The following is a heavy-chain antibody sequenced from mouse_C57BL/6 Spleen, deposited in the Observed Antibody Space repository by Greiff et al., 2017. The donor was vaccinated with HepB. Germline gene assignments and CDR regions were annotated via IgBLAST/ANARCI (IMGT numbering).Heavy chain of an antibody. J-gene: IGHJ4*01. CDR1: GYSITSGYY. V-gene: IGHV3-6*01. Sequence: EVKLVESGPGLVKPSQSLSLTCSVTGYSITSGYYWNWIRQFPGNKLEWMGYISYDGSNNYNPSLKNRISITRDTSKNQFFLKLNSVTTEDTATYYCARLGLLRDYAKDYWGQGTSVTVSS. D-gene: IGHD2-3*01. CDR2: ISYDGSN. CDR3: ARLGLLRDYAKDY.